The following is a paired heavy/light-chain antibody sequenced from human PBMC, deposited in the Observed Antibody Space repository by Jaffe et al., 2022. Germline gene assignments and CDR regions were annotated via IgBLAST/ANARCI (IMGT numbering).Heavy chain of an antibody. CDR1: GYTFTSYA. D-gene: IGHD3-3*01. CDR2: INAGNGNT. V-gene: IGHV1-3*01. CDR3: ARGEWTSYDFWSGYLPPNDY. Sequence: QVQLVQSGAEVKKPGASVKVSCKASGYTFTSYAMHWVRQAPGQRLEWMGWINAGNGNTKYSQKFQGRVTITRDTSASTAYMELSSLRSEDTAVYYCARGEWTSYDFWSGYLPPNDYWGQGTLVTVSS. J-gene: IGHJ4*02.
Light chain of an antibody. CDR1: QSVSSSY. CDR2: GAS. Sequence: EIVLTQSPGTLSLSPGERATLSCRASQSVSSSYLAWYQQKPGQAPRLLIYGASSRATGIPDRFSGSGSGTDFTLTISRLEPEDFAVYYCQQYGSSDRTFGQGTKLEIK. V-gene: IGKV3-20*01. J-gene: IGKJ2*01. CDR3: QQYGSSDRT.